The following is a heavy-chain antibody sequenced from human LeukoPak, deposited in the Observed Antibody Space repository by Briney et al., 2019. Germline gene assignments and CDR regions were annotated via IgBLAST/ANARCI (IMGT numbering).Heavy chain of an antibody. D-gene: IGHD6-13*01. Sequence: GGSLRLSCAASGFTFSSYAMPWVRQAPGKGLEYVSAISSNGGSTYYANSVKGGFTISRDNSKNTLYLQMGSLRAEDMAVYYCARDGYSSTLYYFDYWGQGTLVTVSS. J-gene: IGHJ4*02. CDR1: GFTFSSYA. CDR2: ISSNGGST. CDR3: ARDGYSSTLYYFDY. V-gene: IGHV3-64*01.